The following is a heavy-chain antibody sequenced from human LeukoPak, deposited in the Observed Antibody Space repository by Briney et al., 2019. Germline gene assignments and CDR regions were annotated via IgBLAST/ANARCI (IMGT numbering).Heavy chain of an antibody. V-gene: IGHV3-23*01. D-gene: IGHD2-15*01. J-gene: IGHJ6*03. CDR1: GFTFSSYA. CDR2: ISGSGGST. Sequence: PGGSLRLSCAASGFTFSSYAMSWVRQAPGKGLEWVSAISGSGGSTYYADSVMGRFTISRDNSKNTLYLQMNSLRAEDTAVYYCAKDGGRNYYYYYMDVWGKGTTVTVSS. CDR3: AKDGGRNYYYYYMDV.